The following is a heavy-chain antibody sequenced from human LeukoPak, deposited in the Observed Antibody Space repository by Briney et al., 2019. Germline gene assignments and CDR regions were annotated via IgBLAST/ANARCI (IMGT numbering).Heavy chain of an antibody. Sequence: GGSLRLSCAASGFTFSSYAMSWVRQAPGKGLEWVSAIRGSAEKTYYADSVKGRFTISRDNSKNTLYLQMNSPSAEDTAVYYCARDWLNSSGYPDCWGQGTLVTVSS. D-gene: IGHD3-22*01. CDR1: GFTFSSYA. J-gene: IGHJ4*02. CDR3: ARDWLNSSGYPDC. V-gene: IGHV3-23*01. CDR2: IRGSAEKT.